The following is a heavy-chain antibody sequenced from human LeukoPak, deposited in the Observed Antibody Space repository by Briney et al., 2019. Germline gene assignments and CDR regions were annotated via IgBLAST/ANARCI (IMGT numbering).Heavy chain of an antibody. CDR2: MNPNSGNT. D-gene: IGHD2-2*02. CDR1: GYTFTSYD. J-gene: IGHJ6*03. V-gene: IGHV1-8*03. CDR3: ARGGCGSTSCYNYYYYMDV. Sequence: ASVKVSCKASGYTFTSYDINWVRQATGQGLEWMGWMNPNSGNTGYAQKFQGRVTITRNTSISTAYMELSSLRSEDTAVYYCARGGCGSTSCYNYYYYMDVWGKGTTVTVSS.